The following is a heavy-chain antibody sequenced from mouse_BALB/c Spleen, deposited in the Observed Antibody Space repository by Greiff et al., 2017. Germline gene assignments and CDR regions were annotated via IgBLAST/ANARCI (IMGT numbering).Heavy chain of an antibody. D-gene: IGHD1-1*01. J-gene: IGHJ1*01. CDR3: ARVITTVVATEWYFDV. CDR1: GFTFSSYA. Sequence: EVKLVESGGGLVKPGGSLKLSCAASGFTFSSYAMPWVRQTPEKRLEWVASISSGGSTNYPDSVKGRVTISRDNARNILYLQMSSLRPEDTAMYYCARVITTVVATEWYFDVWGAGTTVTVSS. CDR2: ISSGGST. V-gene: IGHV5-6-5*01.